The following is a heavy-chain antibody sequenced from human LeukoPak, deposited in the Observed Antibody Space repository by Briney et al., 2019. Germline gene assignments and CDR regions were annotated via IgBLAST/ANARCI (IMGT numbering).Heavy chain of an antibody. CDR2: ISYDGSNK. CDR3: AKDLEHYDFWSGYDY. D-gene: IGHD3-3*01. CDR1: GFTFSSYG. J-gene: IGHJ4*02. Sequence: RSLRLSCAASGFTFSSYGMHWVRQAPGKGLEWVAVISYDGSNKYYADSVKGRFTISRDDSKNTLYLQMNSLRAEDTAVYYCAKDLEHYDFWSGYDYWGQGTLVTVSS. V-gene: IGHV3-30*18.